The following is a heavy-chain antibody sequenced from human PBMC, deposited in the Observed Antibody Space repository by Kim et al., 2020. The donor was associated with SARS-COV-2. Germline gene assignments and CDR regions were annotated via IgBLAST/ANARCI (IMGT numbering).Heavy chain of an antibody. V-gene: IGHV3-53*01. CDR3: ATDGIAAAGTFGPSYYYYYGMDV. J-gene: IGHJ6*02. CDR2: IYSGGST. D-gene: IGHD6-13*01. Sequence: GGSLRLSCAASGFTVSSNYMSWVRQAPGKGLEWVSVIYSGGSTYYADSVKGRFTISRDNSKNTLYLQMNNLRAEDTAVYYCATDGIAAAGTFGPSYYYYYGMDVWGQGTTVTVSS. CDR1: GFTVSSNY.